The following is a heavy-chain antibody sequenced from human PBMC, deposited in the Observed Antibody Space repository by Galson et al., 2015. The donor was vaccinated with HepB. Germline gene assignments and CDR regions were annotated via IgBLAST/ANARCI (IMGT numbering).Heavy chain of an antibody. J-gene: IGHJ6*02. Sequence: SVKVSCKASGYTFTSYGISWVRQAPGQGLEWMGWISTYNGNTNHAQKLQGRVTMTTDTSTSTAYMGLRSLRSDDTDVYYCARDRITMTVLVGYSYDMDVWGQGTTVTVSS. D-gene: IGHD3-22*01. CDR2: ISTYNGNT. CDR3: ARDRITMTVLVGYSYDMDV. V-gene: IGHV1-18*04. CDR1: GYTFTSYG.